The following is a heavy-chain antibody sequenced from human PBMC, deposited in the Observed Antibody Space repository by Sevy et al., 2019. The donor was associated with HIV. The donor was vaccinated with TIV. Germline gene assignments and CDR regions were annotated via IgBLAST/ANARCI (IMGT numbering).Heavy chain of an antibody. Sequence: RGESLKISCKGSGYSFTSYWIGWVRQMPGKGLEWMGIIYPGDSDTRYSPSFQGQVTISADKSISTAYLQWSSLKASDTAMYYCARQVVDVDTAMVFDYWGQGTLVTVSS. J-gene: IGHJ4*02. D-gene: IGHD5-18*01. CDR1: GYSFTSYW. V-gene: IGHV5-51*01. CDR3: ARQVVDVDTAMVFDY. CDR2: IYPGDSDT.